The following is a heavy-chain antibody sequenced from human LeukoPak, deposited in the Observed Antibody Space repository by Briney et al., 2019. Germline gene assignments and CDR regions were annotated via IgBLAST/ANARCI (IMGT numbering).Heavy chain of an antibody. CDR2: ISAYNGNT. D-gene: IGHD2-15*01. V-gene: IGHV1-18*01. J-gene: IGHJ5*02. CDR1: GYTFTSYG. Sequence: ASVKVSGKASGYTFTSYGISWVRQAPGQGLEWMGWISAYNGNTNYAQKLQGRVTMTTDTSTSTAYMELRSLRSDDTAVYYCARDKGDRYCSGGSCYGWFDPWGQGTLVTVSS. CDR3: ARDKGDRYCSGGSCYGWFDP.